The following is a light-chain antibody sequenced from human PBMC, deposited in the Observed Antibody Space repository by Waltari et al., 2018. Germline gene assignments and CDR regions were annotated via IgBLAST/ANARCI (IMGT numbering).Light chain of an antibody. CDR2: DVS. Sequence: QSALTQPRSVSGSPGQSVTISCTGTSSDVGGYNYVSWYQQHPGKAPKLMIYDVSKRPQGVPGRFSGSKSGNTASLTIAALQAEDEADYYGCSYAGSYTLVFGGGTKLTVL. V-gene: IGLV2-11*01. CDR3: CSYAGSYTLV. CDR1: SSDVGGYNY. J-gene: IGLJ2*01.